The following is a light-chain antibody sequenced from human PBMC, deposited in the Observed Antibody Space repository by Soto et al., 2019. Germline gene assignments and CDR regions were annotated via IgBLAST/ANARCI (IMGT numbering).Light chain of an antibody. J-gene: IGKJ5*01. V-gene: IGKV1-39*01. CDR1: QTITTS. CDR2: AAS. CDR3: QQNYSLPIT. Sequence: IQMTLCHSGLSSSVTDRARISRXTSQTITTSLNWYRQKPGKAPDLLIYAASSLQSGIPSRFGGRGSGTDFTLTITGLQPEDFATYYCQQNYSLPITFGQGTRLEIK.